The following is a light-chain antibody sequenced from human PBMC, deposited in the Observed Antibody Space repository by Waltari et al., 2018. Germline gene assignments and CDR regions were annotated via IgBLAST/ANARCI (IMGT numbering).Light chain of an antibody. Sequence: DIQMTQSPSSLSASVGDRVTISCRASQNIITYLHWYQQKPGKVPNLLIDGASSLQSGVPSRFSGSGSGTDFTLTISGLQPEDCATYYCQHRHSIPITFGQGTRLESK. CDR2: GAS. J-gene: IGKJ5*01. CDR3: QHRHSIPIT. V-gene: IGKV1-39*01. CDR1: QNIITY.